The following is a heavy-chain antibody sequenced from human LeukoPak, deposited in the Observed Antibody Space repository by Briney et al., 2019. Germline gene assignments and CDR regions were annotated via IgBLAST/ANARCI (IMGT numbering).Heavy chain of an antibody. Sequence: SVKVSCKASGGTFSSYAISWVRQAPGQGLKWMGGIIPIFGTANYAQKFQGRVTITADESTSTAYMELSSLRSEDTAVYYCARGYSTSWFFDYWGQGTLVTVSS. V-gene: IGHV1-69*13. J-gene: IGHJ4*02. D-gene: IGHD2-2*01. CDR3: ARGYSTSWFFDY. CDR2: IIPIFGTA. CDR1: GGTFSSYA.